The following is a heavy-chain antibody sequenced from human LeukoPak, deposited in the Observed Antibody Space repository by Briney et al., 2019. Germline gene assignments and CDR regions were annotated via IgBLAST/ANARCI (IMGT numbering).Heavy chain of an antibody. CDR3: ARGVHSGDWFDP. V-gene: IGHV1-2*04. Sequence: KFQGWVTMTRDTSISTAYMELSRLRSDDTAVYYCARGVHSGDWFDPWGQGTLVTVSS. D-gene: IGHD6-25*01. J-gene: IGHJ5*02.